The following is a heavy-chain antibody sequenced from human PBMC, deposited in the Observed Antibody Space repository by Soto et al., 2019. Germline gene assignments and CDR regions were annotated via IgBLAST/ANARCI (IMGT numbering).Heavy chain of an antibody. CDR1: GGSISSYY. J-gene: IGHJ5*02. Sequence: SETLSLTCTVSGGSISSYYWSWIRQPPGKGLEWIGYIYYSGSTNYNPSLKSRVTISVDTSKNQFSLKLSSVTAADTAVYYCARLRIATNNYKWFDPWGQGTLVTVSS. CDR3: ARLRIATNNYKWFDP. V-gene: IGHV4-59*01. CDR2: IYYSGST. D-gene: IGHD2-21*01.